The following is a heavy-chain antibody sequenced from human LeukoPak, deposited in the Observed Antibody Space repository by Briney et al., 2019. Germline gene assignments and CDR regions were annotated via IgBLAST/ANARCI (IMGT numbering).Heavy chain of an antibody. D-gene: IGHD2-21*02. CDR2: ISNDGKNK. V-gene: IGHV3-30*18. Sequence: PGGSLRLSCAVSGFTFSNYDMYWVRQAPGKGLEWVAVISNDGKNKYYADSVKGRFTISRDNSNNTLCLQMNSLRPEDTAVYYCAKAADCAGDCYYGWFDPWGQGTLVTVSS. CDR3: AKAADCAGDCYYGWFDP. CDR1: GFTFSNYD. J-gene: IGHJ5*02.